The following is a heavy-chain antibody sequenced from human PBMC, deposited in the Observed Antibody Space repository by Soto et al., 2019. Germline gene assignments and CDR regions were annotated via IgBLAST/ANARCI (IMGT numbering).Heavy chain of an antibody. Sequence: VQLVESGGGLIQPGGSLRLSCAASGFTFINYNMNWVRQAPGKGLEWVSYISSRSSTIYYADSVKGRFTISRDNAKNSLYRQMNSLRDEDTATYYCARDCGKGYGMDVWGQETKVTASS. J-gene: IGHJ6*02. CDR2: ISSRSSTI. CDR1: GFTFINYN. D-gene: IGHD2-21*01. V-gene: IGHV3-48*02. CDR3: ARDCGKGYGMDV.